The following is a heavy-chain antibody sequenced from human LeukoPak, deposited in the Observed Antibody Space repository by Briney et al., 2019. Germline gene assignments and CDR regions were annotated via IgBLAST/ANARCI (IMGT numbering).Heavy chain of an antibody. CDR3: AKDGGLWVSAHWGDS. CDR1: GFTFTSYS. Sequence: GGSLRLSCAASGFTFTSYSMNWVRQAPGKGLEWVSTISGGGGSTYHADSVKGRFTISRDNSKNTLYLQVNSLRAEDTAVYYCAKDGGLWVSAHWGDSWGRGTLVTVTS. D-gene: IGHD7-27*01. V-gene: IGHV3-23*01. J-gene: IGHJ4*02. CDR2: ISGGGGST.